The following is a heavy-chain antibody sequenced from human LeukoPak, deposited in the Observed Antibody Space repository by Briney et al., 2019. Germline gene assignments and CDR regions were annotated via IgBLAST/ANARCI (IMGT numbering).Heavy chain of an antibody. CDR3: ARANYYDSSGYHADYYGMDV. D-gene: IGHD3-22*01. V-gene: IGHV4-59*12. CDR2: IFYSGST. CDR1: GGSITTYY. J-gene: IGHJ6*02. Sequence: PSETLSLTCTVSGGSITTYYWSWIRQPPGKGLEYIGFIFYSGSTNYNPSLKGRVTISLNTSKNQFSLKLSSVTAADTAVYYCARANYYDSSGYHADYYGMDVWGQGTTVTVSS.